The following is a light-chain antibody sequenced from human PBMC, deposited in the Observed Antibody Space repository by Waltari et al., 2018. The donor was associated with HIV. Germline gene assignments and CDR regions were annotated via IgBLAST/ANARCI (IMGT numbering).Light chain of an antibody. CDR2: KDN. CDR3: SSYAGSSTLM. V-gene: IGLV3-25*02. CDR1: ALPKQY. Sequence: SYELTQPPSVSVSPGQTARITCSGAALPKQYAYWYQQKPGQAPLLVILKDNERPSGVPDRFSGSKSGNTASLTVSGLQAEDEADYYCSSYAGSSTLMFGGGTKLTVL. J-gene: IGLJ3*02.